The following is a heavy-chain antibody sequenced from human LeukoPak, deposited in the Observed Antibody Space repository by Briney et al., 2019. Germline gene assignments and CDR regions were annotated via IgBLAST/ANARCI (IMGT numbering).Heavy chain of an antibody. CDR2: INSDGSNT. J-gene: IGHJ3*02. Sequence: GGSRRLSCAASGFTFSTHWMHWVRQAPGKGLVWVSRINSDGSNTSYADSVKGRFTISRDNAKNTLYLQMNSLRAEDTAVYYCARDIVEDDAFDIWGQGTMVTVSS. CDR3: ARDIVEDDAFDI. CDR1: GFTFSTHW. V-gene: IGHV3-74*01. D-gene: IGHD3-22*01.